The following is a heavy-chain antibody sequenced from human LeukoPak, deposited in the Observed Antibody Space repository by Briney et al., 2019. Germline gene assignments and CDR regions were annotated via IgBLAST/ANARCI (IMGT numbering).Heavy chain of an antibody. D-gene: IGHD3-3*01. CDR3: ASGYDFWSGYYDYYYYGMDV. Sequence: GASVKVSCKASGGTFSSYAISWVQQAPGQGLEWMGGIILIFGTANYAQKFQGRVTITADESTSTAYMELSSLRSEDTAVYYCASGYDFWSGYYDYYYYGMDVWGQGTTVTVSS. V-gene: IGHV1-69*13. J-gene: IGHJ6*02. CDR1: GGTFSSYA. CDR2: IILIFGTA.